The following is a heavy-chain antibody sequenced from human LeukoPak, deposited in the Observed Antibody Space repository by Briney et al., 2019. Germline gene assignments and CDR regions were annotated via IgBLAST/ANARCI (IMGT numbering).Heavy chain of an antibody. CDR2: MNQDGSGT. CDR1: GFTLSSNW. J-gene: IGHJ4*02. V-gene: IGHV3-74*01. Sequence: GSLTLSCAVSGFTLSSNWMHWVRQAPGKGLEWVSRMNQDGSGTSYADSVKGRFTISRDNAKNTVYLQMNSLRAEDSAMYYCATVFDYWGQGTLVTVSS. CDR3: ATVFDY.